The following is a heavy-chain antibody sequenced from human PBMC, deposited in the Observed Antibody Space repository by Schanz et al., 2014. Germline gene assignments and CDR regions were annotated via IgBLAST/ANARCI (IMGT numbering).Heavy chain of an antibody. J-gene: IGHJ4*02. CDR1: GFTFDDYT. Sequence: EVQLVESGGSLVQPGGSLRLSCAGSGFTFDDYTMHWVRQPPGKGLEWVSLVTWDGGYTYYADSVKGRFTISRDNSKNSLYLQMDSLRSEDTALYYCAKNRAGGYESFLDSWGQGTLVNVSS. CDR3: AKNRAGGYESFLDS. D-gene: IGHD5-12*01. V-gene: IGHV3-43*01. CDR2: VTWDGGYT.